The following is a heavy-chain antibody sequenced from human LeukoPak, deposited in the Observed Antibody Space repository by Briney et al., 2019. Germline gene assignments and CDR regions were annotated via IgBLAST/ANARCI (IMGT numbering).Heavy chain of an antibody. D-gene: IGHD6-13*01. J-gene: IGHJ4*02. CDR3: VRDMTARSWHAFDS. CDR2: ITTSSDDT. V-gene: IGHV3-48*03. Sequence: GGSLRLSCAASGFTFSSHDMDWVRQARGKGLEWISHITTSSDDTYYADSVKGRFIISRDNVKDSLYLQMNSLRAEDTAVYYCVRDMTARSWHAFDSWGRGTLVTVSS. CDR1: GFTFSSHD.